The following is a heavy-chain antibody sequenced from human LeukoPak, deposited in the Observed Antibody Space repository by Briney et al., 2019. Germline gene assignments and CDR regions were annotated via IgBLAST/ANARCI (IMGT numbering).Heavy chain of an antibody. J-gene: IGHJ4*02. CDR1: GYTFTSYD. V-gene: IGHV1-8*01. CDR3: ARAVYHIAAAEDY. Sequence: ASVKVSCKASGYTFTSYDINWVRPATGQGLEWMGWMNPNSGNTGYAQKFQGRVTMTRNTSISTAYMELSSLRSEDTAVYYCARAVYHIAAAEDYWGQGTLVTVSS. D-gene: IGHD6-13*01. CDR2: MNPNSGNT.